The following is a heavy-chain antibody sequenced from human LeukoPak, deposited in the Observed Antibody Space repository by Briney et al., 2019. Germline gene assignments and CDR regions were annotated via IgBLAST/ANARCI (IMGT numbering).Heavy chain of an antibody. CDR3: TRHGGRDYYDSTEDAFDI. CDR2: IIPIFGTA. D-gene: IGHD3-22*01. J-gene: IGHJ3*02. Sequence: ASVKVSCKASGGTFSRYAISWVRQAPGQGLEWMGGIIPIFGTANYAQKFQGRVTITAEKSTSTAYMELSSLRSEDTAVYYCTRHGGRDYYDSTEDAFDIWGQGTMVTVSS. V-gene: IGHV1-69*06. CDR1: GGTFSRYA.